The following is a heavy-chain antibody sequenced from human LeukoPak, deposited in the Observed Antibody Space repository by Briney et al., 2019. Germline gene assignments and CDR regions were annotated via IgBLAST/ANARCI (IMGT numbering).Heavy chain of an antibody. CDR1: GFTFSDHY. J-gene: IGHJ4*02. Sequence: GGSLRLSCAASGFTFSDHYMDWVRQASGKGLEWVGRTRNKANSYTTEYAASVKGRFTISRDDSKNSLYLQMNSLKTEDTAVYFCARGSLHPDTVEDYWGQGTLVTVSS. D-gene: IGHD5-18*01. V-gene: IGHV3-72*01. CDR3: ARGSLHPDTVEDY. CDR2: TRNKANSYTT.